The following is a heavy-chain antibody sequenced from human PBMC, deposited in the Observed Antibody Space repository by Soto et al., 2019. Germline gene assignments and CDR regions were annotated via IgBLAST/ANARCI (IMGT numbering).Heavy chain of an antibody. D-gene: IGHD2-2*02. J-gene: IGHJ6*02. V-gene: IGHV1-3*01. Sequence: ASVKVSCKASGYTFTSYAMHWVRQAPGQRLEWMGWINAGNGNTKYSQKFQGRVTITRDTSASTAYMELSSLRSEDTAVYYCAGEFIHQLLYGYGMDVWGQGTTVTVSS. CDR1: GYTFTSYA. CDR3: AGEFIHQLLYGYGMDV. CDR2: INAGNGNT.